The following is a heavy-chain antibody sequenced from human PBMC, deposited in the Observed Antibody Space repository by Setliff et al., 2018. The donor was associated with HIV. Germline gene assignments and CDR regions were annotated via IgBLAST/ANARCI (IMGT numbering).Heavy chain of an antibody. Sequence: SETLSLTCTVSGGSINNYYWSWIRQPAGKGLEWIGRIYTTGSTNYNPSLKSRVTMSVDASNNQFSLRLSSVTAADTAVYYCARTRRDDSSGYYAPLFDYWGQGALVTVS. D-gene: IGHD3-22*01. J-gene: IGHJ4*02. CDR3: ARTRRDDSSGYYAPLFDY. V-gene: IGHV4-4*07. CDR1: GGSINNYY. CDR2: IYTTGST.